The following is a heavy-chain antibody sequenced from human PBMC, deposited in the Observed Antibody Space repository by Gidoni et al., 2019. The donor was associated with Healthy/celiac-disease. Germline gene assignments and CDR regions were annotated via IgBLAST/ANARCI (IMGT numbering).Heavy chain of an antibody. CDR3: ARGSVATIVAYAFDI. D-gene: IGHD5-12*01. Sequence: EVQLVVSGGGVVRRGGSRRPSCAVSGCTFADYGMGWGRQAPGKGLEWVAGINWNGGSTGYADSVKGRFTISRDDAKNSLYLQMNSLRAEDTALYYCARGSVATIVAYAFDIWGQGTMVTVSS. CDR1: GCTFADYG. CDR2: INWNGGST. J-gene: IGHJ3*02. V-gene: IGHV3-20*04.